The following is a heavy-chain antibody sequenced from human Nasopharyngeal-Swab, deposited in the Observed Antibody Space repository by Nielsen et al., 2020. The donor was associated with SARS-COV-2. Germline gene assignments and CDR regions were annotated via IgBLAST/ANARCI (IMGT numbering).Heavy chain of an antibody. V-gene: IGHV3-23*01. CDR2: LGTAGDT. CDR1: GFTSSTSS. CDR3: AKKTVGTYTFDY. J-gene: IGHJ4*02. Sequence: GESLKISCIASGFTSSTSSLTWLRQPPGKGLQWVSTLGTAGDTYYADSVKGRFTISRDNSKNTLYLQMNSLRAEDTAVYYCAKKTVGTYTFDYWGQGTLVTLSS. D-gene: IGHD3-10*01.